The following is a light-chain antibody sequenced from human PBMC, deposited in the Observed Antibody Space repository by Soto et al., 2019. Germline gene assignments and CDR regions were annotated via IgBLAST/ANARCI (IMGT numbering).Light chain of an antibody. J-gene: IGKJ4*01. CDR3: QQYRTYPT. Sequence: AIQLTKTPSSLAASVGDTVTIACRASQAFTTTLAWYQQKPGKAPRLLIYEASTLEGGVPSRFSGSGSGTDFTLTISGLQPEDFATYHCQQYRTYPTFGGGTKLEIK. V-gene: IGKV1-13*02. CDR2: EAS. CDR1: QAFTTT.